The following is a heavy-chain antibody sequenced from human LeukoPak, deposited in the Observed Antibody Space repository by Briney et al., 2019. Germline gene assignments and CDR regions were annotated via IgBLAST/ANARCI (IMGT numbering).Heavy chain of an antibody. CDR1: GGSIGTYY. CDR3: ARDGPSWGPL. J-gene: IGHJ4*02. CDR2: IYTTGGA. Sequence: SETLSLTCTVSGGSIGTYYWSWIGQPAGKGLEWIGRIYTTGGANYNPSLKSRVTMSLDTSKNQFSLKLISVTAADTAVYYCARDGPSWGPLWGQGALVAVSS. V-gene: IGHV4-4*07. D-gene: IGHD7-27*01.